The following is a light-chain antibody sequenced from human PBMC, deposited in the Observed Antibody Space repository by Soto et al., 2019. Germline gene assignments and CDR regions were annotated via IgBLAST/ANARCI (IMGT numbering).Light chain of an antibody. V-gene: IGKV1-5*01. Sequence: DIQMTHSRSTLSASVGDRVTITCRASQSISSWLDWYQQKPGKAPKLLIYDASSLESGVPSRFRLSGCGTELAVAISSLQPDDFATYYCQQYNSYLWTVGQGTKVDIK. CDR2: DAS. J-gene: IGKJ1*01. CDR1: QSISSW. CDR3: QQYNSYLWT.